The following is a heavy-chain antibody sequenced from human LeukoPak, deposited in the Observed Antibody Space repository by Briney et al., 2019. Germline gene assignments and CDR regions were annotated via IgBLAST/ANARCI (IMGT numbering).Heavy chain of an antibody. D-gene: IGHD2-15*01. CDR3: ARDVGPGDY. V-gene: IGHV3-7*01. Sequence: GGSLRLSCEGSGFMFNKYWMNWVRQAPGKGLEWVAKTNQDGSVKDYVDSVKGRFTISRDNAKNSLYLQMNSLRAEDTAVYYCARDVGPGDYWGQGTLVTVSS. J-gene: IGHJ4*02. CDR2: TNQDGSVK. CDR1: GFMFNKYW.